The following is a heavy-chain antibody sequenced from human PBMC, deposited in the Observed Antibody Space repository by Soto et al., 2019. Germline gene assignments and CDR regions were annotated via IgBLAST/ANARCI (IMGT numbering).Heavy chain of an antibody. CDR3: AGGGYCSRRFGS. D-gene: IGHD2-2*01. V-gene: IGHV3-7*03. CDR2: IKQDGSEK. J-gene: IGHJ4*03. CDR1: GFTFSSSW. Sequence: GGSLRLSCAASGFTFSSSWMNWVRQAPGKGLEWVADIKQDGSEKYYVDSLKGRFTISRDNAKNSLYLQMNSLRAEDTAVYYCAGGGYCSRRFGSWGRGSLVGVSS.